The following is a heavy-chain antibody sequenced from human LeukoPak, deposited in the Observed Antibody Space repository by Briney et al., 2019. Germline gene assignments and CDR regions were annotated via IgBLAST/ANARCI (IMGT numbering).Heavy chain of an antibody. J-gene: IGHJ3*02. CDR2: IYHSGST. V-gene: IGHV4-4*02. CDR3: ARARDLRWLQLTPTSAFDI. D-gene: IGHD5-24*01. CDR1: GGSLSSSNW. Sequence: SETLSLTCAVSGGSLSSSNWWSWVRQPPGKGLEWIGEIYHSGSTNYNPSLKSRVTISVDKSKNQFSLKLSSVTAADTAVYYCARARDLRWLQLTPTSAFDIWGQGTMVTVSS.